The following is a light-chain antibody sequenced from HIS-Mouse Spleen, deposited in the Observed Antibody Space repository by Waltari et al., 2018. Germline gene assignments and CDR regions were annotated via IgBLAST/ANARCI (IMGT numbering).Light chain of an antibody. CDR2: GAS. CDR1: QRVSSSY. V-gene: IGKV3-20*01. J-gene: IGKJ5*01. Sequence: EIVLTQAPATLYLSPGERATLACRASQRVSSSYLAWYQQKPGQAPRLLIYGASSRATGIPDRFSGSGSGTDFTLTISRLEPEDFAVYYCQQYGSSSTFGQGTRLEIK. CDR3: QQYGSSST.